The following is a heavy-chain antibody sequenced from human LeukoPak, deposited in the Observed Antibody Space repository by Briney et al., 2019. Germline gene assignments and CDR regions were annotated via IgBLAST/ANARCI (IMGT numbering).Heavy chain of an antibody. CDR2: VYYSGTT. CDR1: GGSISLSYYY. CDR3: ARDGRFPPEVLPRYFDY. J-gene: IGHJ4*02. D-gene: IGHD1-26*01. V-gene: IGHV4-39*07. Sequence: PSETLSLTCSVSGGSISLSYYYWGWIRQPPGKALEWIGSVYYSGTTSYNPSLKSRVTISVDTSKNQFSLKLSSVTAADTAVYYCARDGRFPPEVLPRYFDYWGQGTLVTVSS.